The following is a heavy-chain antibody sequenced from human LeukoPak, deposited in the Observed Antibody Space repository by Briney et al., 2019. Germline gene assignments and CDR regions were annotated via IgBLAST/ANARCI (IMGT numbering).Heavy chain of an antibody. J-gene: IGHJ6*02. CDR3: AKEWSGQNYYYSLDV. Sequence: ASVKVSCKTSGYYGINWVRQAPGQGLEWMGRISPYNANTDYAEKFQGRVTMTTDTSTSTAYMELRSLKSDDTAVYYCAKEWSGQNYYYSLDVWGQGTTVTVSS. CDR2: ISPYNANT. D-gene: IGHD3-3*01. V-gene: IGHV1-18*01. CDR1: GYYG.